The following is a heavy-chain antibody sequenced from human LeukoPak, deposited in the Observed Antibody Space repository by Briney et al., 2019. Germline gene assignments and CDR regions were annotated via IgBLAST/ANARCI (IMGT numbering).Heavy chain of an antibody. CDR1: GFTFSSYA. Sequence: GGSLRLSCAASGFTFSSYAMHWVRQAPGKGLEWVAVISYDGSNKYYADSVKGRFTISRDNAKNTLDLQMNSLRAEDTAVYYCATDMGEAGSGSYRFGLDVWGQGTTVTVSS. V-gene: IGHV3-30*04. CDR3: ATDMGEAGSGSYRFGLDV. J-gene: IGHJ6*01. CDR2: ISYDGSNK. D-gene: IGHD3-22*01.